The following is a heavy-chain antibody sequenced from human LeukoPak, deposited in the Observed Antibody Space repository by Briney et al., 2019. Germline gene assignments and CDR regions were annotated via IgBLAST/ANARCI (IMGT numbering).Heavy chain of an antibody. D-gene: IGHD3-9*01. CDR3: ARGLATTTRTIAMTGLDH. J-gene: IGHJ4*02. CDR2: MNPINGNT. Sequence: GASVKVSCKSSGYTFSSYDINWVRQATGQGLEWMGWMNPINGNTGYAQKFQGRVTMTRDTSISTAYMELSSLSSEDTAVYYCARGLATTTRTIAMTGLDHWGPGTLVTVSS. CDR1: GYTFSSYD. V-gene: IGHV1-8*01.